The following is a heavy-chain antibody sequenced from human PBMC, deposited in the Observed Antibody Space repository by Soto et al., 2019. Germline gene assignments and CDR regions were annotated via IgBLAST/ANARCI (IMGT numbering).Heavy chain of an antibody. Sequence: SETLSLTCTVSGGSISSSSYYWGWIRQPPGKGLEWIGSIYYSGSTYYNPSLKSRVTISVDTSKNQFSLKLSSVTAADTAVYYCARLLTTYYYDSSGYFDYWGQGTLVTVSS. J-gene: IGHJ4*02. V-gene: IGHV4-39*01. CDR2: IYYSGST. CDR1: GGSISSSSYY. CDR3: ARLLTTYYYDSSGYFDY. D-gene: IGHD3-22*01.